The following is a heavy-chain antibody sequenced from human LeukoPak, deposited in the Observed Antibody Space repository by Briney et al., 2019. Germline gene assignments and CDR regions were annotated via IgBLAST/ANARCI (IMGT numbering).Heavy chain of an antibody. D-gene: IGHD2-15*01. CDR1: GFTFSSYS. J-gene: IGHJ4*02. Sequence: GGSLRLSCAASGFTFSSYSMNWVRQAPGKGLDWVSYISSTRSTIYYADSVKGRFTISRDNAKNSLYLQMNSLRAEDTALYYCARGADCSGGSCYSESDYWGQGTLVTVSS. V-gene: IGHV3-48*04. CDR3: ARGADCSGGSCYSESDY. CDR2: ISSTRSTI.